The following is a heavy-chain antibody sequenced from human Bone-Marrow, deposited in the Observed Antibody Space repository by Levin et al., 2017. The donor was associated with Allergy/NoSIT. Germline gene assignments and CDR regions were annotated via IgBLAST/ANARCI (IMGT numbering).Heavy chain of an antibody. CDR3: ARAPAPFVVVPPLFYMDV. D-gene: IGHD2-2*01. J-gene: IGHJ6*03. Sequence: PGGSLRLSCAASGFTFSNYWMSWVRQAPGKGLEWVANIKQDGSEKYYVEPGKGRFTVSRDNAKNSLYLQMNSLRAEDTAVYYCARAPAPFVVVPPLFYMDVWGKGTTVTVSS. CDR2: IKQDGSEK. CDR1: GFTFSNYW. V-gene: IGHV3-7*03.